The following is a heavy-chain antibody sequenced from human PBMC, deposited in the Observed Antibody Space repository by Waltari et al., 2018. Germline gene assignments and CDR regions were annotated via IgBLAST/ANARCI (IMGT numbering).Heavy chain of an antibody. CDR3: ARDRGENYSSWLGYYGMDV. CDR1: GYTFTSYG. V-gene: IGHV1-18*01. J-gene: IGHJ6*02. CDR2: ISAYNGNT. D-gene: IGHD6-13*01. Sequence: QVQLVQSGAEVKKPGASVKVSCKASGYTFTSYGISWVRQAPGQGLEWMGWISAYNGNTNYAQKLQGRVTISVDTSKNQFSLKLSSVTAADTAVYYCARDRGENYSSWLGYYGMDVWGQGTTVTVSS.